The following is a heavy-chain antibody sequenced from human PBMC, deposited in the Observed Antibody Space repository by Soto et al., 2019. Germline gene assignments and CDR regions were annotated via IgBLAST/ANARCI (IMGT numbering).Heavy chain of an antibody. CDR2: IKVDGSEK. CDR3: VNSYAARGWYEGSDY. CDR1: GFNFSSSW. J-gene: IGHJ4*02. Sequence: GGSLRLSCAASGFNFSSSWMSWVRLRPGNGLEWVANIKVDGSEKYYVDSVKGRFTISRDNAKNSLYLQMSSLRVEDTAIYYCVNSYAARGWYEGSDYWGRGTVVTVSS. V-gene: IGHV3-7*03. D-gene: IGHD6-19*01.